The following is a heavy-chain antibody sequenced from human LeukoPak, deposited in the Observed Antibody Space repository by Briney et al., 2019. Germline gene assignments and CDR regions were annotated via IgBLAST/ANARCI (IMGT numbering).Heavy chain of an antibody. V-gene: IGHV3-11*06. Sequence: GGSLRLSCAASGFTFSDYYMSWIRQAPGKGREWVSYISSSSSYTNYADSVKGRFTISRDNAKTSLYLQMNSLRAEDTAVYYCARVQVTAMIFDYWGQGTLVTVSS. CDR3: ARVQVTAMIFDY. CDR1: GFTFSDYY. CDR2: ISSSSSYT. D-gene: IGHD2-21*02. J-gene: IGHJ4*02.